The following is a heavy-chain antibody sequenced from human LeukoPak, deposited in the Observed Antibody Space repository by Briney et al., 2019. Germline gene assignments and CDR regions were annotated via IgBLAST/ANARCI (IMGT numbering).Heavy chain of an antibody. D-gene: IGHD3-16*01. V-gene: IGHV1-46*01. J-gene: IGHJ4*02. Sequence: ASVKVSCKASGYTFTSYYMHWVRQAPGQGLEWVGLINPSGSSTSYAQKFQGRLSLTRDMSTSTDYMELSSLRSEDTAVYYCARGAWFGSDYTALYYFDYWGQGTLVTVSS. CDR3: ARGAWFGSDYTALYYFDY. CDR2: INPSGSST. CDR1: GYTFTSYY.